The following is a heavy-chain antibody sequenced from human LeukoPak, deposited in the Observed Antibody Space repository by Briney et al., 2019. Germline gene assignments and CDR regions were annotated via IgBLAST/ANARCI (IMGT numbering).Heavy chain of an antibody. V-gene: IGHV4-59*12. CDR2: IYSSGST. CDR3: ARGQYYGSGSYYLLRFVYYFDY. Sequence: SETLSLTRAVSGGSISIYYWSWIRQPPGKGLEWSGYIYSSGSTNYNPSLLSRVNISADTSKNEFSLKLSSVTTACTAVTYCARGQYYGSGSYYLLRFVYYFDYGGQGTLVTASS. D-gene: IGHD3-10*01. CDR1: GGSISIYY. J-gene: IGHJ4*02.